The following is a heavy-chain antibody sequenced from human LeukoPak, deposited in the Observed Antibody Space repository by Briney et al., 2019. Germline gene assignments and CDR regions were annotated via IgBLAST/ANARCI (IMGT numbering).Heavy chain of an antibody. CDR1: GFTFSSYG. CDR3: AKDSAVVVITGFDY. CDR2: IRYDGSNK. J-gene: IGHJ4*02. Sequence: PGGSLRLSCAASGFTFSSYGMHWVRQAPGKGLEWVAFIRYDGSNKYYADSVKGRFTISRDNSKNTLYLQMNSLRAEDTAVYYCAKDSAVVVITGFDYWGQGTLVTVSS. D-gene: IGHD3-22*01. V-gene: IGHV3-30*02.